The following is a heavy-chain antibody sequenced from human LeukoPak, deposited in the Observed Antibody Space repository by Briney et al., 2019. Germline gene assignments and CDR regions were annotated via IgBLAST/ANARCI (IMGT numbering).Heavy chain of an antibody. CDR2: IYYSGST. CDR3: ARVYYYDSSGFES. V-gene: IGHV4-59*12. Sequence: SSETLSLTCTVSGGSISSYYWSWIRQPPGKGLEWIGYIYYSGSTYYNPSLKSRVTISVDTSKNQFSLKLSSVTAADTAVYYCARVYYYDSSGFESWGQGTLVTVSS. D-gene: IGHD3-22*01. J-gene: IGHJ4*02. CDR1: GGSISSYY.